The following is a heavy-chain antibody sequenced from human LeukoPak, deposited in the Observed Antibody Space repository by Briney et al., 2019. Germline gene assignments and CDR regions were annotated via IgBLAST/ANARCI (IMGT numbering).Heavy chain of an antibody. CDR2: IHYSGST. J-gene: IGHJ6*03. CDR1: GGSFNNYY. CDR3: ARTTEGYAGGPGYSYYYYMDV. D-gene: IGHD5-12*01. V-gene: IGHV4-59*01. Sequence: PSETLSLTCAVYGGSFNNYYWSWIRQPPGKGLEWIGYIHYSGSTHYNPSLKSRVTISVDTSKNQVSLKLRSVTAADTAVYYCARTTEGYAGGPGYSYYYYMDVWGKGTTVTISS.